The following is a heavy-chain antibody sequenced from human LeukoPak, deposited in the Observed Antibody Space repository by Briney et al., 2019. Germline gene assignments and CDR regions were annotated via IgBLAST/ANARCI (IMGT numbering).Heavy chain of an antibody. D-gene: IGHD6-6*01. CDR3: ARARIAARRYYFDY. Sequence: SETLPLTCTVSGGSISIYYWSWIRQPPGKGLEWIGYIYYSGSTNYNPSLKSRVTISVDTSKNQFSLKLSSVTAADTAVYYCARARIAARRYYFDYWGQGTLVTVSS. V-gene: IGHV4-59*08. CDR1: GGSISIYY. J-gene: IGHJ4*02. CDR2: IYYSGST.